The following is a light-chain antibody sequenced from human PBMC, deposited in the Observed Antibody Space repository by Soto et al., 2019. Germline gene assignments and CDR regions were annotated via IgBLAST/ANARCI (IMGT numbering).Light chain of an antibody. J-gene: IGKJ1*01. Sequence: EIVMTQSPATLSVSPGERATLSCRASQSVSSNLAWYQQKPGQAPRLLIYGASTRATGIPARFSGSGSGTEFTLTISSLQSEDFAVYYCQQYNNWPLGTFCQGTKVEIK. V-gene: IGKV3-15*01. CDR1: QSVSSN. CDR3: QQYNNWPLGT. CDR2: GAS.